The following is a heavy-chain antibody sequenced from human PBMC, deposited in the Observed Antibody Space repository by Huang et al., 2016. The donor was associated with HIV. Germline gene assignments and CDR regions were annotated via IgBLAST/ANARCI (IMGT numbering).Heavy chain of an antibody. CDR3: ARTFSKQLVGD. CDR2: IFYSGST. V-gene: IGHV4-59*01. J-gene: IGHJ4*02. CDR1: GGSISSYY. D-gene: IGHD6-6*01. Sequence: QVQLQESGPGLVKPSETLSLTCTVSGGSISSYYWSWIRQPPGKGREWIGYIFYSGSTNYNPSLKSRVTISVDTSKNQFALKLSSVTDADTAVYYWARTFSKQLVGDWGQGTLVTVSS.